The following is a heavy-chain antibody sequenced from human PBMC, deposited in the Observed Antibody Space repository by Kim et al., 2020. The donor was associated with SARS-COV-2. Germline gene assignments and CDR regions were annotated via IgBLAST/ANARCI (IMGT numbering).Heavy chain of an antibody. J-gene: IGHJ5*02. CDR2: IKHDGSGQ. D-gene: IGHD1-26*01. CDR3: ARGAGSSVFDP. V-gene: IGHV3-7*01. CDR1: GFTFSNYW. Sequence: GGSLRLSCAASGFTFSNYWMTWVRQTPGKGLEWVASIKHDGSGQYYVDSLKGRFTISRDNAKNSLYLQMNSLRAEGTALYHCARGAGSSVFDPWGQGTLV.